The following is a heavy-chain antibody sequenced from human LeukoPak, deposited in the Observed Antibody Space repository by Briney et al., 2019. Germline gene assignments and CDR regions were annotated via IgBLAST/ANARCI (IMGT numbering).Heavy chain of an antibody. V-gene: IGHV4-61*02. CDR3: ARGNWGSFDY. CDR2: IYTSGST. D-gene: IGHD7-27*01. CDR1: GGSISSGSYY. J-gene: IGHJ4*02. Sequence: SQTLSLTCTVSGGSISSGSYYWSWIRQPAGKGLEWIGRIYTSGSTNYNPSLKSRVTISVDTSKNQFPLKLSSVTAADTAVYYCARGNWGSFDYWGQGTLVTVSS.